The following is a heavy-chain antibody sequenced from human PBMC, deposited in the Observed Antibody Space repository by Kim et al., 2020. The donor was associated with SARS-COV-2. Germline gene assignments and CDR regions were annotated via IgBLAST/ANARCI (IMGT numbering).Heavy chain of an antibody. CDR3: ARAPVGRITMEGGMDV. V-gene: IGHV4-34*01. CDR1: GGSFSGYY. D-gene: IGHD3-10*01. Sequence: SETLSLTCAVYGGSFSGYYWSWIRQPPGKGLEWIGEINHSGSTNYNPSLKSRVTISVDTSKNQFSLKLSSVTAADTAVYYCARAPVGRITMEGGMDVWGQGTTVPVSS. J-gene: IGHJ6*02. CDR2: INHSGST.